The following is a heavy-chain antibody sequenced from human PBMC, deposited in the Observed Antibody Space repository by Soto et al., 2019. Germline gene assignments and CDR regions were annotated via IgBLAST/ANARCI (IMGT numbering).Heavy chain of an antibody. Sequence: TLSLTCAISGDSVSSNSAAWNWIRQSPSRGLEWLGRTYYRSKWYNDYAVSVKSRITINPDTSKNQFSLQLNSVTPEDTAVYYCARERYYDFWSGYIDVPYGMDVWGQGTTVTVSS. CDR2: TYYRSKWYN. CDR3: ARERYYDFWSGYIDVPYGMDV. CDR1: GDSVSSNSAA. D-gene: IGHD3-3*01. V-gene: IGHV6-1*01. J-gene: IGHJ6*02.